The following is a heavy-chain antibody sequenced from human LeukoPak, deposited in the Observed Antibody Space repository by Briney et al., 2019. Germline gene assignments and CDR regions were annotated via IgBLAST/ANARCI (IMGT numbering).Heavy chain of an antibody. J-gene: IGHJ4*02. CDR3: ARQYYYESSGFWY. CDR1: GGSLSSYY. Sequence: SETLSLTCTVSGGSLSSYYWSWLRQPPGKGLEWIGYIYHTGSTKYNPSLKSRVTISVDTSKNQFSLTLSSVTAADTAVYYCARQYYYESSGFWYWGQGTLVTVSS. CDR2: IYHTGST. V-gene: IGHV4-59*01. D-gene: IGHD3-22*01.